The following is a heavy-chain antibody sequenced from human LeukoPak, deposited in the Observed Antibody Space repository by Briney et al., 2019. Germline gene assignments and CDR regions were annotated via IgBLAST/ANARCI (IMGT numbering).Heavy chain of an antibody. V-gene: IGHV3-23*01. CDR2: ISGSSHTST. Sequence: PGGSLRLSCAASGFTFSSYAMSWVRQAPGKGLQWVSSISGSSHTSTYYADSVKGRFTISRDNSKNTLYLQMNSLRAEDTAIYYCAKGYLYFDYWGQGTLVTVSS. D-gene: IGHD1-1*01. CDR3: AKGYLYFDY. CDR1: GFTFSSYA. J-gene: IGHJ4*02.